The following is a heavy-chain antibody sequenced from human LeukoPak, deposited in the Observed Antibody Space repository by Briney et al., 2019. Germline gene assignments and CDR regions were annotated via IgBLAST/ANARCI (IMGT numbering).Heavy chain of an antibody. J-gene: IGHJ4*02. CDR2: IKQDGSEK. CDR3: ARDDIYFDY. V-gene: IGHV3-7*01. Sequence: PGGSLRLSCVSSGFTFSSNWMSWVRQAPGKGLERVANIKQDGSEKYYVDSVKGRFTISRDNAKNSLYLQMNSLRAEDTAIYYCARDDIYFDYWGQGTLVTVSS. CDR1: GFTFSSNW. D-gene: IGHD3-9*01.